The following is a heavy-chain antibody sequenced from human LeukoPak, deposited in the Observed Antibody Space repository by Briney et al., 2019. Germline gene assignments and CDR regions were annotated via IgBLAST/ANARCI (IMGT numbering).Heavy chain of an antibody. Sequence: RIIPILGIANYAQKFQGRVTITADKSTSTAYMELSSLRSEDTAVYYCARSSTGTTYFDYWGQGTLVTVSS. J-gene: IGHJ4*02. D-gene: IGHD1-7*01. V-gene: IGHV1-69*02. CDR3: ARSSTGTTYFDY. CDR2: IIPILGIA.